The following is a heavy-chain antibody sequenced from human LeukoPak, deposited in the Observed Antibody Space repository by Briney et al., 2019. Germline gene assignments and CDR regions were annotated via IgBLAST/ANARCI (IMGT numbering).Heavy chain of an antibody. Sequence: SETLSLTCAVYGGSFSGYYWSWIRQPAGKGLEWIGRIYTSGSTNYNPSLKSRVTMSVDTSKNQFSLKLSSVTAADTAVYYCARSYYGDYEDYWGQETLVTVSS. V-gene: IGHV4-59*10. J-gene: IGHJ4*02. CDR2: IYTSGST. CDR1: GGSFSGYY. D-gene: IGHD4-17*01. CDR3: ARSYYGDYEDY.